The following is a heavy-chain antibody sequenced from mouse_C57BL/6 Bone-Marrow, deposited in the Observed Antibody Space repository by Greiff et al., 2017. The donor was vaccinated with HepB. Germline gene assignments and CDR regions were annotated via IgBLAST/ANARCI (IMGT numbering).Heavy chain of an antibody. Sequence: EVKLVESGPGLVKPSQSLSLTCSVTGYSITSGYYWNWIRQFPGNKLEWMGYISYDGSNNYNPSLKNRISITRDTSKNQFFLKLNSVTTEDTATYYCARRDTTVVAPFAYWGQGTLVTVSA. CDR3: ARRDTTVVAPFAY. CDR2: ISYDGSN. CDR1: GYSITSGYY. J-gene: IGHJ3*01. V-gene: IGHV3-6*01. D-gene: IGHD1-1*01.